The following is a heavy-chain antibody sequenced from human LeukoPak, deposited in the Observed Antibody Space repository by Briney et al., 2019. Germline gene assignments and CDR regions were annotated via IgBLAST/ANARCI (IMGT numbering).Heavy chain of an antibody. Sequence: GGSLRLSCAASGFTFSTYWMTWVRQAPGKGLEWVANINQDGSENHYVDSVKGRFTISRDNARSSMYLQMNSLRADDTAVYYCARDYGDSIWGQGTLVTVSS. J-gene: IGHJ4*02. V-gene: IGHV3-7*01. CDR3: ARDYGDSI. CDR2: INQDGSEN. D-gene: IGHD4-17*01. CDR1: GFTFSTYW.